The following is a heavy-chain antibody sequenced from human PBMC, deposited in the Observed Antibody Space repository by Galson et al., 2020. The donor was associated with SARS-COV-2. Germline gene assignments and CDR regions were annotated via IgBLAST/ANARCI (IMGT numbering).Heavy chain of an antibody. CDR1: GYTFTSYG. Sequence: ASVKVSCKASGYTFTSYGISWVRQAPGQGLEWMGWISAYNGNTNYAQKLQGRVTMTTDTSTSTAYMELRSLRSDDTAVYYCARDRYTVRGVSYYYYGMDVWGQGTTVTVSS. CDR3: ARDRYTVRGVSYYYYGMDV. J-gene: IGHJ6*02. V-gene: IGHV1-18*01. D-gene: IGHD3-10*01. CDR2: ISAYNGNT.